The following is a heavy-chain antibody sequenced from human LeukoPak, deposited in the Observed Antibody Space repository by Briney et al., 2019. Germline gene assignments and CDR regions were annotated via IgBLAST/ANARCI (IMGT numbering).Heavy chain of an antibody. CDR1: GFTFSSYW. CDR2: IKQDGSDK. CDR3: ARAKVGATYDAFDI. D-gene: IGHD1-26*01. J-gene: IGHJ3*02. V-gene: IGHV3-7*02. Sequence: PGGSLRLSCAASGFTFSSYWMSWVRQAPGEGLEWVANIKQDGSDKYYVDSVKGRFTISRDNAKNSLYLQMNSLRAEDTAVYYCARAKVGATYDAFDIWGQGTMVTVSS.